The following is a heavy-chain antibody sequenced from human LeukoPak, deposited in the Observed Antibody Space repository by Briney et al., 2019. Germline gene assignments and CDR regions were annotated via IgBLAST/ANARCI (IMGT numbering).Heavy chain of an antibody. CDR2: VNRDGSST. J-gene: IGHJ5*02. CDR3: ARVDCSSTSCYIWFDP. V-gene: IGHV3-74*01. Sequence: GGSLRLSCAASGFTFSSYGMHWVRQAPGKGLVWVSRVNRDGSSTNYADSVKGRFTISRDNAKNTVYLQMNSLRAEDTAVYYCARVDCSSTSCYIWFDPWGQGTLVTVSS. CDR1: GFTFSSYG. D-gene: IGHD2-2*02.